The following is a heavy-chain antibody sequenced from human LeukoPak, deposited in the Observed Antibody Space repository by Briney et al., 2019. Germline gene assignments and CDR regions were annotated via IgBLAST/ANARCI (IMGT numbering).Heavy chain of an antibody. D-gene: IGHD6-13*01. J-gene: IGHJ6*03. CDR3: AREIQGWVAFAIAAAGKGGYYYYYMDV. Sequence: SETLSLTCTVSGGSISSYYWSWIRQPPGKGLEWIGYIYYSGSTNHNPSLKSRVTISVDTSKNQFSLKLSSVTAADTAVYYCAREIQGWVAFAIAAAGKGGYYYYYMDVWGKGTTVTVSS. V-gene: IGHV4-59*01. CDR2: IYYSGST. CDR1: GGSISSYY.